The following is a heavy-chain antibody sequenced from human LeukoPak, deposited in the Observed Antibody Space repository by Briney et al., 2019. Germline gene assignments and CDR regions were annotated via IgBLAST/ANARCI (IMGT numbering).Heavy chain of an antibody. CDR3: ARDLYYYDSSGYYYPADY. Sequence: ASVKVSCKASGGTFSSYAISWVRQAPGQGLEWMGGINPNSGGTNYAQKFRGRVTMTRDTSISTAYMELSRLRSDDTAVYYCARDLYYYDSSGYYYPADYWGQGTLVTVSS. CDR2: INPNSGGT. D-gene: IGHD3-22*01. J-gene: IGHJ4*02. V-gene: IGHV1-2*02. CDR1: GGTFSSYA.